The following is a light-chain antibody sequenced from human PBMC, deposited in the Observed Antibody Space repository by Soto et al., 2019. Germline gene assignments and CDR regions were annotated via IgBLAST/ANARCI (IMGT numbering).Light chain of an antibody. CDR3: TSYAGSNIPVL. J-gene: IGLJ2*01. V-gene: IGLV2-8*01. CDR1: TGAVGGYNF. CDR2: DVT. Sequence: QSVLTQPPSASGSPGQSVTISSTETTGAVGGYNFFSWYQQHPGKPPKPMIYDVTERPSGVPDRFSGSKSGNTASLTVSGLQGEDEADYYCTSYAGSNIPVLFGGGTKLTVL.